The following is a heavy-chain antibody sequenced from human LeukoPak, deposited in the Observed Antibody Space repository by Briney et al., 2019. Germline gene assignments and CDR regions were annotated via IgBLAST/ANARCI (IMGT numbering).Heavy chain of an antibody. V-gene: IGHV1-8*01. D-gene: IGHD6-19*01. CDR1: GYTFTIYD. Sequence: ASVTVSCTASGYTFTIYDINWVRQATAQGLEWMGWMNPNSGNTGYAQKFQGRVTMTRNTSISTAYMELSSLRSEDTAVYYCARDSSGWSRFDYWGQGTLVTVSS. CDR3: ARDSSGWSRFDY. J-gene: IGHJ4*02. CDR2: MNPNSGNT.